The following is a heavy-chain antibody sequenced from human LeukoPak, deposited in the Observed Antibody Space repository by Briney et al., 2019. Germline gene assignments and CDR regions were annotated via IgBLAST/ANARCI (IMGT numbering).Heavy chain of an antibody. CDR1: GFTFHNAW. Sequence: SGGSLRLSCAASGFTFHNAWMTWVRQAPGEGLEWVGRMKSNRDGGTSDYAAPVKGRFTISRDDSKNTLYLHMNSLRAEDTAVYYCTTLSNDVLYWGQGTLVTVS. J-gene: IGHJ4*02. V-gene: IGHV3-15*01. D-gene: IGHD4-11*01. CDR2: MKSNRDGGTS. CDR3: TTLSNDVLY.